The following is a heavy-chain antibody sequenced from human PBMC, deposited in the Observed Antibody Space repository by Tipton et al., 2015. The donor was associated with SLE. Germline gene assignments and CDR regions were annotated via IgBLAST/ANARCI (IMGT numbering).Heavy chain of an antibody. CDR3: ARAGRAWNLFDY. D-gene: IGHD1-1*01. Sequence: TLSLTCTVSGGSISSYYWSWIRQPPGKGLEWIGYIYYSGSTNYNPSLKSRVTISVDTSKNQFFLRLRSVTAADTAVYYCARAGRAWNLFDYWGQGTLVTVSS. CDR1: GGSISSYY. J-gene: IGHJ4*02. V-gene: IGHV4-59*12. CDR2: IYYSGST.